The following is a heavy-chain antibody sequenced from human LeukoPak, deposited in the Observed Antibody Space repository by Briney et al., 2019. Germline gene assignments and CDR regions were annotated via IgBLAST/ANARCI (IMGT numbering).Heavy chain of an antibody. V-gene: IGHV4-59*01. D-gene: IGHD4-17*01. CDR3: AREYGDFFDY. CDR1: GGSISSYY. J-gene: IGHJ4*02. CDR2: IYYSGST. Sequence: PSETLSLTCTVSGGSISSYYWSWIRQPPGRGLEWIAYIYYSGSTNSNPSLKSRVTISVDTSKNQFSLKLSSVTAADTAVYYCAREYGDFFDYWGQGILVTVSS.